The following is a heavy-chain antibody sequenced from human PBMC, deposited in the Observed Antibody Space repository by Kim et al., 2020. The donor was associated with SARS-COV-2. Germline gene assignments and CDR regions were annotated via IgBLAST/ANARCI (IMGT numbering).Heavy chain of an antibody. J-gene: IGHJ3*02. V-gene: IGHV1-46*01. Sequence: AQKFQGRVTMTRDTSTSTVYMELSSLRSEDTAVYYCAREGDTAMWRAFDIWGQGTMVTVSS. D-gene: IGHD5-18*01. CDR3: AREGDTAMWRAFDI.